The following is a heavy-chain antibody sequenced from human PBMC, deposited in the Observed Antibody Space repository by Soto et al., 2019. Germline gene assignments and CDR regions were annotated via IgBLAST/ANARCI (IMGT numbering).Heavy chain of an antibody. CDR2: FRSGGGT. J-gene: IGHJ6*02. CDR3: VRQGIGVLHGLVDV. Sequence: QVQLQESGPGLVKPSETLSLTCTVSGGSISSYNWAWIRQPPGKGLEWIGYFRSGGGTSYNPSLKSRVAISADTSMKQFSLRLRSVTAADTAVYYCVRQGIGVLHGLVDVWGPGTTVTVS. D-gene: IGHD3-10*01. V-gene: IGHV4-59*08. CDR1: GGSISSYN.